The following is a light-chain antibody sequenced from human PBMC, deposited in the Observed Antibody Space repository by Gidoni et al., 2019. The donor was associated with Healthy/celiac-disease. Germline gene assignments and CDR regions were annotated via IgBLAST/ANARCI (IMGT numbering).Light chain of an antibody. Sequence: DIQMTQSPSYLSASVGDRVTVTCRASQSISSYLNWYQQKPGKAPKLLIYAASSLQSGVPSRFSGSGSGTDFTLTISSLQPDDFATYYCQQSYSTPRTFGQGTKVEIK. CDR3: QQSYSTPRT. CDR2: AAS. V-gene: IGKV1-39*01. J-gene: IGKJ1*01. CDR1: QSISSY.